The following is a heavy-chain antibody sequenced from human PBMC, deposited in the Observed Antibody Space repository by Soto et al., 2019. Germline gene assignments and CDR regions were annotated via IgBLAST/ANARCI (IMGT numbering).Heavy chain of an antibody. CDR1: GFTLSHYW. V-gene: IGHV3-7*05. Sequence: GGSLRLSCAASGFTLSHYWMSWVRQAPGKWLQWVAKLNQGGSEKYYVDSLKGRFTISRDNAKNSLYLEMNSVRGDDTAVYYCARDEIEGYGGYDRRHEYWGQGTLVTVYS. CDR2: LNQGGSEK. CDR3: ARDEIEGYGGYDRRHEY. J-gene: IGHJ4*02. D-gene: IGHD5-12*01.